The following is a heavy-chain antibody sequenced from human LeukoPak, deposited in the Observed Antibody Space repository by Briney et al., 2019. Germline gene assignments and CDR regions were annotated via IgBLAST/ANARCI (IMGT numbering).Heavy chain of an antibody. CDR2: IKQDGSET. CDR1: GFTFINYW. Sequence: PGGSLRLSGAASGFTFINYWMGWVRQAPGKGLEWVANIKQDGSETYYVDSVKGRFTISRDNAKSSLFLHMNSLRAEDTAVYYCARDEYGSGSFDYWGQGTLVTVSS. CDR3: ARDEYGSGSFDY. V-gene: IGHV3-7*01. D-gene: IGHD3-10*01. J-gene: IGHJ4*02.